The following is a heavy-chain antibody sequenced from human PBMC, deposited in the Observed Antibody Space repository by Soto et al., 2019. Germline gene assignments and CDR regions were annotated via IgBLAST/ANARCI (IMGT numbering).Heavy chain of an antibody. D-gene: IGHD1-26*01. J-gene: IGHJ4*02. CDR1: GFTFSSYG. CDR3: AKDRYSGTYSTDVDY. CDR2: IAYDGGNE. Sequence: QVQLVQSGGGVVQPGRSLRLSCAGSGFTFSSYGIHWVRQAPGKGLEWVALIAYDGGNERYTESVKDRFTISRDDSNNGAYLQMSSQRTEDTAMYYCAKDRYSGTYSTDVDYWWQGSLFTVSS. V-gene: IGHV3-30*18.